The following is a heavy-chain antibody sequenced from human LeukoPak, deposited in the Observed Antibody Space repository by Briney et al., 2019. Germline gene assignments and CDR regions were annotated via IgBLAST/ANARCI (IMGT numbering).Heavy chain of an antibody. V-gene: IGHV3-23*01. D-gene: IGHD6-19*01. CDR2: ISGSGAYT. CDR3: AKSSGWPLDYYYYGMDV. Sequence: GGSLRLSSAASGFTFSSYAMTWVRQAPGEGLEWASAISGSGAYTQYADSVKGRFTISRDNSKNALFLQMNSLRAEDTAVYYCAKSSGWPLDYYYYGMDVWGQGTTVTVSS. CDR1: GFTFSSYA. J-gene: IGHJ6*02.